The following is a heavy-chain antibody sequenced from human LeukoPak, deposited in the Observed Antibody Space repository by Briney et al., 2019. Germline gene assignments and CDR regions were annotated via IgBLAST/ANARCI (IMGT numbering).Heavy chain of an antibody. Sequence: PGRSLRLSCAASGFTFSSYAMHWVRQAPGKGLEWVAVISYDGSNKYYADSVKGRFTISRDNSKNTLYLQMNSLRAEDTAVYYCARIPVLEWLFDYWGQGTLVTVSS. CDR1: GFTFSSYA. J-gene: IGHJ4*02. D-gene: IGHD3-3*01. CDR3: ARIPVLEWLFDY. CDR2: ISYDGSNK. V-gene: IGHV3-30-3*01.